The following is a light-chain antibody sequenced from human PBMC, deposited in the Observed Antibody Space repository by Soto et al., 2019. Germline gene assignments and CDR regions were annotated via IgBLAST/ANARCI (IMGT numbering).Light chain of an antibody. CDR2: DVS. Sequence: QSALTQPRSVSGSPGQSVTISCTGTSSDVGGYNYVSWYQQHPGKAPKLMIYDVSKRPSGVPDRFSGSKSGNTASLTISGLQGEDEADYYCCSYAGSRHVFGTGTKLTVL. V-gene: IGLV2-11*01. J-gene: IGLJ1*01. CDR3: CSYAGSRHV. CDR1: SSDVGGYNY.